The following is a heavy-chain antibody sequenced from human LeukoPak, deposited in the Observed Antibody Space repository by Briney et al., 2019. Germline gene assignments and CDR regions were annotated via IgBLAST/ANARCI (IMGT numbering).Heavy chain of an antibody. CDR3: ARASSSWGAFDI. J-gene: IGHJ3*02. CDR1: GYTFTGYY. V-gene: IGHV1-2*02. CDR2: INPNSGGT. Sequence: ASVKVSCKASGYTFTGYYMHWVRQAPGQGLEWMGWINPNSGGTNYAQKFQGRVTMTRDTSISTAYMELSRLRSDDTAVYYCARASSSWGAFDIWGQGTMVTASS. D-gene: IGHD6-13*01.